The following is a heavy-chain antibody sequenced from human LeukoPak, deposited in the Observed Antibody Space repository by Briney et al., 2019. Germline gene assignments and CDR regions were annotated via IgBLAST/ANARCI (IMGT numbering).Heavy chain of an antibody. CDR1: GFTFDDYA. Sequence: PGGSLRLSCAASGFTFDDYAMHWVRQAPGKVLEWVSGISSNSENRGYAESVKGRFTISRDDAKNSLFLQMNSLKTEDTALYYCAKDIGFGITMFRAMDVWGKGTTVTISS. D-gene: IGHD3-10*01. J-gene: IGHJ6*04. V-gene: IGHV3-9*01. CDR3: AKDIGFGITMFRAMDV. CDR2: ISSNSENR.